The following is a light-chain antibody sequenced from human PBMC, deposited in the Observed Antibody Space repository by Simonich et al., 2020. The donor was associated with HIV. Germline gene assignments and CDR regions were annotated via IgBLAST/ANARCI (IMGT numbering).Light chain of an antibody. V-gene: IGKV3-20*01. CDR2: GAS. Sequence: EIMLTQSPGTLSLSPGESATLSCRARQIVSSNYLAWYQQKPGQAPRLRIYGASRRSTGIPARFSGSGSGTEFTLTINRMQSEDFAVYYCQQYGSSPFTFGPGTKVDIK. J-gene: IGKJ3*01. CDR1: QIVSSNY. CDR3: QQYGSSPFT.